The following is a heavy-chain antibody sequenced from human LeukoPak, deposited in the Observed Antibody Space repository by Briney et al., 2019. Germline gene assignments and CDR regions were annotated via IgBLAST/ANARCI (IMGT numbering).Heavy chain of an antibody. CDR1: GFTFSSYW. D-gene: IGHD6-19*01. CDR2: IKQDGSEK. CDR3: AKSRVAGNFDY. J-gene: IGHJ4*02. V-gene: IGHV3-7*03. Sequence: GGSLRLSCAASGFTFSSYWMSWVRQAPGKGLEWVANIKQDGSEKYYVDSVKGRFTISRDNAKNSLYLQMNSLRAEDTAVYYCAKSRVAGNFDYWGQGTLVTVSS.